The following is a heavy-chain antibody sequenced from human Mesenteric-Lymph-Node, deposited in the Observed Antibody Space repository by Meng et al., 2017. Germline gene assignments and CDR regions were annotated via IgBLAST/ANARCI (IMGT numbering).Heavy chain of an antibody. D-gene: IGHD5-18*01. V-gene: IGHV4-31*03. J-gene: IGHJ4*02. Sequence: QVQLQESGPGLVKPSQTLSLTCTVSGGSVSSGGYYWTWIRQHPGKGLEWIGYIYYTGSTYYNPSLKSRVTISMDTSKNQFSLRLSSVTAADTAVYYCASGGYSYGYIFDYWGQGTLVTVSS. CDR3: ASGGYSYGYIFDY. CDR1: GGSVSSGGYY. CDR2: IYYTGST.